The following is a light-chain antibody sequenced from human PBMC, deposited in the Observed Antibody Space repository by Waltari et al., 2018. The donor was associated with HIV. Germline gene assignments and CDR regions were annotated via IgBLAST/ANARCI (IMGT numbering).Light chain of an antibody. V-gene: IGLV1-47*01. CDR2: RNY. J-gene: IGLJ1*01. Sequence: QAVLTQPPSASGTPGQRGTVSCSGSRSNIGSNSVYWYQQLPGTAPKLLIYRNYQRPSGVPDRFSGSKSGTSASLAISGLRSEDEADYYCAAWDGSLSNYVFGTGTKVTVL. CDR1: RSNIGSNS. CDR3: AAWDGSLSNYV.